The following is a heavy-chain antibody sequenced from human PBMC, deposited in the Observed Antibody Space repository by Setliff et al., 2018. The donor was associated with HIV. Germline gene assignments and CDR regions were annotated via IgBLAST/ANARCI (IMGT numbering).Heavy chain of an antibody. V-gene: IGHV1-8*01. J-gene: IGHJ6*03. D-gene: IGHD3-3*01. CDR3: ARESRKYYDSWSSYYRGVDYYYYMDV. CDR2: LNPTSGNT. Sequence: ASVKVSCKASGCTFTSLDINWVRQATGQGPEWMGWLNPTSGNTGSAQRFQGRVTMTRNTSISIAYMELSNLRSDDTAVYYCARESRKYYDSWSSYYRGVDYYYYMDVWGKGTTVTVSS. CDR1: GCTFTSLD.